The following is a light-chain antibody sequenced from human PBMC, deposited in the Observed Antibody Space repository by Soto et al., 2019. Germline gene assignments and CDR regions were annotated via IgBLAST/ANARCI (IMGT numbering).Light chain of an antibody. V-gene: IGLV2-14*03. CDR2: EVI. CDR3: SSYTRSITLK. Sequence: QSAVTQPACVSGSPGQSITISCTGTSSDVGDFNYVSWYQQHAGKAPKLLIYEVIKRPSGISDRFSGSKSGNTASLTISGLQTEDEADYYCSSYTRSITLKFGGGTKLTVL. J-gene: IGLJ2*01. CDR1: SSDVGDFNY.